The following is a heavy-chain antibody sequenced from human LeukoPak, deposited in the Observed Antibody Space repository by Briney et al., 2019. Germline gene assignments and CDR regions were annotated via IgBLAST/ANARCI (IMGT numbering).Heavy chain of an antibody. D-gene: IGHD2-2*01. J-gene: IGHJ5*02. V-gene: IGHV4-38-2*01. CDR1: GYSISGGYY. Sequence: SETLSLTCAVSGYSISGGYYWGWIRQPPGKGLEWIGSIYHSGSTYYNPSLKSRVTISVDTSKNQFSLKLSSVTAADTAVYYCARLTAVMAAMAPWFDPWGQGTLVTVSS. CDR3: ARLTAVMAAMAPWFDP. CDR2: IYHSGST.